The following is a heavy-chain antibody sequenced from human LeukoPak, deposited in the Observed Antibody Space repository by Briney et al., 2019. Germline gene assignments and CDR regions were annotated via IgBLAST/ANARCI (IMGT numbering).Heavy chain of an antibody. CDR3: ARGNLWDTAMGA. D-gene: IGHD5-18*01. CDR2: INHSGST. CDR1: GGSFSGYY. Sequence: SETLSLTCAVYGGSFSGYYWSWIRQPPGKGLEWIGEINHSGSTNYNPSLKSRVTISVDTSKNQFSLKLSSVTAADTAVYYCARGNLWDTAMGARGQGTLVTVSS. V-gene: IGHV4-34*01. J-gene: IGHJ4*02.